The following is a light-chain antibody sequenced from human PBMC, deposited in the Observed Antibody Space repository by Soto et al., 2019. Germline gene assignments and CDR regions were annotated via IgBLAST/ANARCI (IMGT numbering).Light chain of an antibody. CDR3: SSYTSSSTS. CDR1: SSDVGGYNY. Sequence: QSVLTQPASVSGSPGQSITISCTGTSSDVGGYNYVSWYQQHPGKAPKLMIYDVSNRPSGVSNRFSGSKSGNTDSLTISGLQAEDEADYYCSSYTSSSTSFGTGTKVTVL. V-gene: IGLV2-14*01. CDR2: DVS. J-gene: IGLJ1*01.